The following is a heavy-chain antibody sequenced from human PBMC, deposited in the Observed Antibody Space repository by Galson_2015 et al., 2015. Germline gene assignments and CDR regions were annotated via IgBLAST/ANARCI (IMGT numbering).Heavy chain of an antibody. CDR2: IYYSGST. D-gene: IGHD7-27*01. Sequence: ETLSLTCTVSGGSVSSGSYYWSWIRQPPGKGLEWIGYIYYSGSTNYNPSLESRVTISVDTSKNQFSLKLSSVTAADTAVYYCARTRTGFDYWGQGTLVTVSS. CDR1: GGSVSSGSYY. CDR3: ARTRTGFDY. J-gene: IGHJ4*02. V-gene: IGHV4-61*01.